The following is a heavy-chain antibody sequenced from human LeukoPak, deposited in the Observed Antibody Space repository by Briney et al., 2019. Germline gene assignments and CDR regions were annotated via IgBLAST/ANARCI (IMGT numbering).Heavy chain of an antibody. CDR3: ARVSEGAFDI. J-gene: IGHJ3*02. V-gene: IGHV4-39*07. CDR1: GGSISSSSYY. Sequence: SETLSLTCTVSGGSISSSSYYWGWIRQPPGKGLEWIGSTYYSGSTYYNPSLKSRVAISVDTSKNQFSLKLSSVTAADTAVYYCARVSEGAFDIWGQGTMVTVSS. CDR2: TYYSGST. D-gene: IGHD1-26*01.